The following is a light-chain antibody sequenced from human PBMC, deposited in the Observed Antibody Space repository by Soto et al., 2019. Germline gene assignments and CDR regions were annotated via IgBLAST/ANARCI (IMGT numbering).Light chain of an antibody. CDR1: QSISNY. CDR2: AAS. V-gene: IGKV1-39*01. Sequence: DIQMTQSPSSLSASVGDRVTIACRASQSISNYLNWYQQRPGKVPKLLIYAASNLQSGIPSRFSGSGSETDFTLTISSLQPEDFATYYCQQSYSSPLTFGGGTKVEIK. J-gene: IGKJ4*01. CDR3: QQSYSSPLT.